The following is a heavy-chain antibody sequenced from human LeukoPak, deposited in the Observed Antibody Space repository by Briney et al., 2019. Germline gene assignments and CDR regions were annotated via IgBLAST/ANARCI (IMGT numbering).Heavy chain of an antibody. CDR2: IGGRGDGI. Sequence: GGSLRLSCAASGFTFSDYSMNWVRQAPGKGLEWISYIGGRGDGISYADSVKGRFTVSRDNAKNSLFLQMNRLRGEDTAIYFCARSSYSSSSSVWGQGTMVTVSS. D-gene: IGHD6-6*01. J-gene: IGHJ3*01. CDR1: GFTFSDYS. CDR3: ARSSYSSSSSV. V-gene: IGHV3-48*01.